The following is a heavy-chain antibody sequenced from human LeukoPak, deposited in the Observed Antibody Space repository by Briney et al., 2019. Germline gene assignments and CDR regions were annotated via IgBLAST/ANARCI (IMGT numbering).Heavy chain of an antibody. Sequence: GGSLRLSCAASGFTFSSYAMSWVRQAPGKGLEWVSALSGSGGSTYYADSVKGRFTISRDNSKSTLYLQMNSLRAEDTAVYYCAKDLLDFWSGYTSYYYMDVWGKGTTVTVSS. D-gene: IGHD3-3*01. V-gene: IGHV3-23*01. CDR1: GFTFSSYA. CDR3: AKDLLDFWSGYTSYYYMDV. CDR2: LSGSGGST. J-gene: IGHJ6*03.